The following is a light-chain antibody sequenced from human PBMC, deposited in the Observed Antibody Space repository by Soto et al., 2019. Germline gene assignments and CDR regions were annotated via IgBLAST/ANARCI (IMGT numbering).Light chain of an antibody. CDR2: GAS. CDR3: QQYNNWSAIT. CDR1: QSVSSN. Sequence: DIVMTQSPSTLSVSPGERATLSCRARQSVSSNLAWYQQKPGQAPRLLLYGASTRATGIPARCSSSGSGTEFTLTISSLQSEDFAVYYCQQYNNWSAITFGQGTKLEIK. V-gene: IGKV3-15*01. J-gene: IGKJ2*01.